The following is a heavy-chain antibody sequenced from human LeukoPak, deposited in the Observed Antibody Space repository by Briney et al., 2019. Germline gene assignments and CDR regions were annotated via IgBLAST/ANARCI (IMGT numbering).Heavy chain of an antibody. J-gene: IGHJ4*02. D-gene: IGHD3-9*01. CDR2: ISGSGGST. CDR3: ASGLRYFDWLLDY. Sequence: NPGGSLRLSCAASGFTFSSYAMSWVRQAPGKGLEWVSAISGSGGSTYYADSVKGRFTISRDNFKNTLYLQMNSLRAEDTAVYYCASGLRYFDWLLDYWGQGTLVTVSS. V-gene: IGHV3-23*01. CDR1: GFTFSSYA.